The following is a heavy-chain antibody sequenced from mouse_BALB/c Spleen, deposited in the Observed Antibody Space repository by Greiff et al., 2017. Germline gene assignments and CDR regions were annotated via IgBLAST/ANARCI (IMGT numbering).Heavy chain of an antibody. CDR2: ISSGGSYT. CDR3: ARHGVTTWAMDY. Sequence: EVQRVESGGGLVKPGGSLKLSCAASGFTFSSYAMSWVRQTPEKRLEWVATISSGGSYTYYPDSVKGRFTISRDNAKNTLYLQMSSLRSEDTAMYYCARHGVTTWAMDYWGQGTSVTVSS. J-gene: IGHJ4*01. V-gene: IGHV5-9-3*01. CDR1: GFTFSSYA. D-gene: IGHD2-2*01.